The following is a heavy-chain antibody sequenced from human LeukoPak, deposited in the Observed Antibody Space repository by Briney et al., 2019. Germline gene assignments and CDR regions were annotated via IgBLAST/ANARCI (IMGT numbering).Heavy chain of an antibody. D-gene: IGHD3-22*01. V-gene: IGHV4-34*12. Sequence: SETLSLTGAVYGASFSGYYWSWIRQPPGKGLEWIGEIIHSGSTNYNPSLKSRVTISVDTSKNQFSLKLSSVTAADTAVYYCARGDFYYDSSGYSYYFDYWGQGTLDTVSS. CDR2: IIHSGST. CDR1: GASFSGYY. CDR3: ARGDFYYDSSGYSYYFDY. J-gene: IGHJ4*02.